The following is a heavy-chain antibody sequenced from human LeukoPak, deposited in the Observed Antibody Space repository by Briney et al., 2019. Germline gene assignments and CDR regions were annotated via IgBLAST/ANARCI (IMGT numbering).Heavy chain of an antibody. V-gene: IGHV4-59*01. Sequence: SETLSLTCTVSGGSISSYYWSWIRQPPGKGLEWIGYIYYSGSTNYNPSLKGRVTISVDTSKNQFSLKLSSVTAADTAVYYCARASMDFWSAYYYMDVWGKGTTVTVSS. J-gene: IGHJ6*03. D-gene: IGHD3-3*01. CDR3: ARASMDFWSAYYYMDV. CDR1: GGSISSYY. CDR2: IYYSGST.